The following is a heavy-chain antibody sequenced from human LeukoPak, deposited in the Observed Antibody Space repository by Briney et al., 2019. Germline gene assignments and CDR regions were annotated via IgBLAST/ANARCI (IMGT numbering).Heavy chain of an antibody. CDR3: ARAQGNGLIDF. Sequence: SETLSLTCTVSGGSISGYYWSWIRQPPGKGLEWIGYIYYSGNTYYNPSLKSRVTISLDTSRNQFSLRLSSVTAADTADYYCARAQGNGLIDFWGQGTLVTVSS. CDR2: IYYSGNT. D-gene: IGHD3/OR15-3a*01. V-gene: IGHV4-59*08. CDR1: GGSISGYY. J-gene: IGHJ4*02.